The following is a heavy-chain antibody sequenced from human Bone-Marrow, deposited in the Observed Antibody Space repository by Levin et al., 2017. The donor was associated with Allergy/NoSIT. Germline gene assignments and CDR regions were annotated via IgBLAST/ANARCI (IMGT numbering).Heavy chain of an antibody. CDR1: GGSFSGYY. V-gene: IGHV4-34*01. D-gene: IGHD6-6*01. CDR2: INHSGST. Sequence: ESLKISCAVYGGSFSGYYWSWIRQPPGKGLEWIGEINHSGSTNYNPSLKSRVTISVDTSKNQFSLKLSSVTAADTAVYYCASGGGNIAARAFDPWGQGTLVTVSS. CDR3: ASGGGNIAARAFDP. J-gene: IGHJ5*02.